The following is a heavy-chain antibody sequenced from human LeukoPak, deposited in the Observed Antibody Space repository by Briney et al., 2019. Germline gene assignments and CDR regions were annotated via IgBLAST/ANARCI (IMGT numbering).Heavy chain of an antibody. Sequence: ASVKVSCKASGYTFTSYYMHWVRQGPGQGLEWMGIINLSGGSTSYAQAFQGRVTMTRYTSTSTVYMELSSLRSEDTAVYYCARGEEVATIPTLNWYFDLWGRGTLVTVSS. V-gene: IGHV1-46*01. D-gene: IGHD5-24*01. CDR3: ARGEEVATIPTLNWYFDL. J-gene: IGHJ2*01. CDR1: GYTFTSYY. CDR2: INLSGGST.